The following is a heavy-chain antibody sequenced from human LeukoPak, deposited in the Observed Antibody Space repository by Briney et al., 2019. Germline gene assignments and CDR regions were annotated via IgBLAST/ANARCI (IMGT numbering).Heavy chain of an antibody. V-gene: IGHV7-4-1*02. D-gene: IGHD6-13*01. J-gene: IGHJ6*03. CDR2: INTNTGNP. Sequence: ASVKVSCKASGYSFTNYAMNWVRQAPGQGLEWMGWINTNTGNPTYARGFTGRFVFSLDTSVSTAYLQISSLKAEDTALYYCTRGGLAAAGRAPYYYCMDVWGKGTTVTVSS. CDR3: TRGGLAAAGRAPYYYCMDV. CDR1: GYSFTNYA.